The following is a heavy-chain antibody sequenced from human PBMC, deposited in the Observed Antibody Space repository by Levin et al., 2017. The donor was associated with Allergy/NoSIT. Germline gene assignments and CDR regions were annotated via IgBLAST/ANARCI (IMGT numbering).Heavy chain of an antibody. CDR3: ASPRGYSSGWYYFDY. V-gene: IGHV4-59*08. CDR1: GGSISSYY. J-gene: IGHJ4*02. D-gene: IGHD6-19*01. Sequence: PSETLSLTCTVSGGSISSYYWSWIRQPPGKGLEWIGYIYYSGSTNYNPSLKSRVTISVDTSKNQFSLKLSSVTAADTAVYYCASPRGYSSGWYYFDYWGQGTLVTVSS. CDR2: IYYSGST.